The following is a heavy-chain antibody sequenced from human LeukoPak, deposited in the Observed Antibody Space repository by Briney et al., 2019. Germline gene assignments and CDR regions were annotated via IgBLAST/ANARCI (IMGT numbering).Heavy chain of an antibody. D-gene: IGHD3-16*01. CDR1: GYIFTELS. Sequence: ASVKVSCKVSGYIFTELSMHWVRHSPGKGLEWMGGSDPENGNTVYAQNFQGRVTMTEDTSADTAYMELSSLRSEDTAVYYCAIDTVYYDPPSYWGQGTLVTVSS. J-gene: IGHJ4*01. CDR3: AIDTVYYDPPSY. V-gene: IGHV1-24*01. CDR2: SDPENGNT.